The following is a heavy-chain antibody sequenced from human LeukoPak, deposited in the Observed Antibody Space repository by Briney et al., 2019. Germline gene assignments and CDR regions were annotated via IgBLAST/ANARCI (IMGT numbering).Heavy chain of an antibody. J-gene: IGHJ3*02. CDR1: GYSFTTYW. V-gene: IGHV5-51*01. CDR3: ARSEGDDYTYDAFAI. D-gene: IGHD5-24*01. CDR2: IYPGDSDT. Sequence: GESLKISCKGSGYSFTTYWIGWVRQMPGKGLEWTGIIYPGDSDTRYSPSFQGQVTISDDKSISTAYLQWSSLKASDTAMYYCARSEGDDYTYDAFAIWGQGTMVTVSS.